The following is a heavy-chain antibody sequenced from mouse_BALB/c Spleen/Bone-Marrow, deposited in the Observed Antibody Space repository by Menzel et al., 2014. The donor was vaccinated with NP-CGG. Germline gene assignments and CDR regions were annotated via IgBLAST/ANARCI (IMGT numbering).Heavy chain of an antibody. Sequence: QVQLQQSGTELVKPGASVKLSCKASGYTFTSYYMFWVKQRPGQGLEWIGEINPSNGGTVFNEKFKSKVTLTVDKSSSTAYIQLSGLTSEDSAVYYCIRSAGTGFAYLGQGTLVTVS. D-gene: IGHD3-3*01. CDR3: IRSAGTGFAY. CDR2: INPSNGGT. V-gene: IGHV1-53*01. J-gene: IGHJ3*01. CDR1: GYTFTSYY.